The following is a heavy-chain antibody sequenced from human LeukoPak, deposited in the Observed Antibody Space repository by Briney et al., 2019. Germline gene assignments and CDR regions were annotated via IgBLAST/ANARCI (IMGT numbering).Heavy chain of an antibody. Sequence: SETLSLTCTVSGGSISSYYWSWIRQPPGKGLEWIGYIYYSGSTNYNPSLKSRVTISVDTSKNQFSLKLSSVTAADTAVYYCARGVSYYDSSGYYSGAFDIWGQGTMVTVSS. CDR2: IYYSGST. V-gene: IGHV4-59*08. CDR1: GGSISSYY. CDR3: ARGVSYYDSSGYYSGAFDI. D-gene: IGHD3-22*01. J-gene: IGHJ3*02.